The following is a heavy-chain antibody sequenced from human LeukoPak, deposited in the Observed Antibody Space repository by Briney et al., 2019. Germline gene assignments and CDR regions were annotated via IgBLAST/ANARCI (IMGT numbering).Heavy chain of an antibody. Sequence: ASVKVSCKASGYTFTSYGISWVRQAPGQGLEWIGWISAYNGNTNYAQKLQGRVTMTTDTSTSTAYMELRSLRSDDTAVYYCARVVGATTYRDFDYWGQGTLVTVSS. D-gene: IGHD1-26*01. CDR1: GYTFTSYG. CDR2: ISAYNGNT. J-gene: IGHJ4*02. CDR3: ARVVGATTYRDFDY. V-gene: IGHV1-18*01.